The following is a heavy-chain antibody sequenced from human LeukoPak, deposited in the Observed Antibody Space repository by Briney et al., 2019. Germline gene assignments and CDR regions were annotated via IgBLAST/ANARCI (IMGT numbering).Heavy chain of an antibody. CDR1: GYSFRSYW. CDR2: IDPSDSYT. J-gene: IGHJ5*02. Sequence: PGESLKISCQGSGYSFRSYWITWVRQMPGKGLEWVGRIDPSDSYTNYSPSFEGHVTISADKSISTAYLQWSSLKASDTAMYFCARLHPTYCASGLCYWVDPWGQGTLVTVSS. CDR3: ARLHPTYCASGLCYWVDP. D-gene: IGHD2-21*01. V-gene: IGHV5-10-1*01.